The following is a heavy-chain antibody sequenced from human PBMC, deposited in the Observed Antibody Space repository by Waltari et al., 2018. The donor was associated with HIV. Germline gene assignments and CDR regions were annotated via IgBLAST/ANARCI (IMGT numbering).Heavy chain of an antibody. CDR3: AKGAFDMVVVSALDS. CDR2: LRGGGSTP. V-gene: IGHV3-23*01. CDR1: GFTFSSYA. J-gene: IGHJ5*01. Sequence: EVQLLESGGGLVQPGGSLRLSCAASGFTFSSYAMSWVRQAPGKDGQWIYILRGGGSTPDSADSVKGRVTISRDNSENTLYRQINSLRAEDTAVYYCAKGAFDMVVVSALDSWGHGTLVTVSS. D-gene: IGHD2-21*01.